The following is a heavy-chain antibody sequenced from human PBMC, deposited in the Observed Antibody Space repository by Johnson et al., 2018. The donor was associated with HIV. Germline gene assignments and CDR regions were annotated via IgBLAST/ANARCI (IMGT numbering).Heavy chain of an antibody. CDR2: ISWNSGSI. D-gene: IGHD4-23*01. V-gene: IGHV3-23*04. CDR1: GFTFSSYA. Sequence: VQLVESGGGVVQPGRSLRLSCAASGFTFSSYAMHWVRQAPGKGLEWVSGISWNSGSIGYADSVKGRFTIDRDNSKNTLYLQMNSLRAEDTAVYYCAKGLDYGGLLCAFDIWGQGTMVTVSS. J-gene: IGHJ3*02. CDR3: AKGLDYGGLLCAFDI.